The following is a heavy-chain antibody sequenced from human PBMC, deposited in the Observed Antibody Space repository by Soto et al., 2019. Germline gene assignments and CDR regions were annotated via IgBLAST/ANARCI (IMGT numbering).Heavy chain of an antibody. D-gene: IGHD5-18*01. CDR2: IYYSGST. J-gene: IGHJ6*02. Sequence: SETLSLTCTVSGGSISSSSYYWGWIRQPPGKGLEWIGSIYYSGSTYYNPSLKSRVTISVDTSKNQFSLKLSSVTAADTAVYYCARVLSTAMVSDYYYGMDVWGQGTTVTVSS. V-gene: IGHV4-39*01. CDR3: ARVLSTAMVSDYYYGMDV. CDR1: GGSISSSSYY.